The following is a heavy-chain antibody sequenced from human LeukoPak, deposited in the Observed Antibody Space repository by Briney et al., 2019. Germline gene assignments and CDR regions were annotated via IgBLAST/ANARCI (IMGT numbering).Heavy chain of an antibody. Sequence: GGSLRLSCAASGFTFTSYGMHCVRQAPGKGLEWVAFIRHDGSNKYYADSVKGRFTISRDNSKNTLYLQMSSLRAEDTAVYYCAKIPAEYSSSSVELPPDYWGQGTLVTVSS. CDR3: AKIPAEYSSSSVELPPDY. D-gene: IGHD6-6*01. CDR1: GFTFTSYG. V-gene: IGHV3-30*02. CDR2: IRHDGSNK. J-gene: IGHJ4*02.